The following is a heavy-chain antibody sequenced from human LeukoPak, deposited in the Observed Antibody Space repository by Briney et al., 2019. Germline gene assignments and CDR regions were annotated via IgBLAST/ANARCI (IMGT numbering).Heavy chain of an antibody. CDR2: IYSGGST. V-gene: IGHV3-53*01. D-gene: IGHD3-10*01. CDR3: ARGSMVRGNWFDP. Sequence: GGSLRLSCAASGFTVSSNYMSWVRQAPGKGLEWVSVIYSGGSTYYADSVKGRFTISRDNSKNTLYLQMNSLRAEDTAVYYCARGSMVRGNWFDPWGQGTLVTVSS. J-gene: IGHJ5*02. CDR1: GFTVSSNY.